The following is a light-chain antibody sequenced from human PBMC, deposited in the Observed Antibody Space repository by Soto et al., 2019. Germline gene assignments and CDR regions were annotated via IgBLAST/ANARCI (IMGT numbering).Light chain of an antibody. CDR2: EVS. J-gene: IGLJ3*02. CDR3: SSYSSVTTLWV. Sequence: QSVLTQPPSVSGAPGQRVTISCTGSSSNIGAGYDVHWYQQLPGKAPKLLIYEVSNRPSGVSNRFSGSKSGNTASLTVSGLQAEDEADYYCSSYSSVTTLWVFGGGTKVTVL. CDR1: SSNIGAGYD. V-gene: IGLV1-40*01.